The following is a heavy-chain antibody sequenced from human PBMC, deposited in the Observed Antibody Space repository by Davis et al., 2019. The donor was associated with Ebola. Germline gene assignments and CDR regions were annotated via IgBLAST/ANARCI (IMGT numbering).Heavy chain of an antibody. V-gene: IGHV1-3*01. D-gene: IGHD1-1*01. CDR1: GYTFTSYA. J-gene: IGHJ4*02. CDR2: INAGNGNT. CDR3: ARAQFPTTSDH. Sequence: AASVKVSCKASGYTFTSYAMHWVRQAPGQRLEWMGWINAGNGNTKYSQKFQGRVTITRDTSASTAYMELSSLRSEDTAVYYCARAQFPTTSDHWGQGTLVTDSS.